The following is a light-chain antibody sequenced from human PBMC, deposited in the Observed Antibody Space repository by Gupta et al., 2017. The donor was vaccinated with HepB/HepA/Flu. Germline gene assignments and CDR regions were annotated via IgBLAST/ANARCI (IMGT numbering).Light chain of an antibody. J-gene: IGLJ2*01. Sequence: QSALTQPASVSWSPGPSIPISCTGTSSDVGSYNLVSWYQQHPGKAPKLMIYEVSKRPSGVSNRFSGSKSGNTASLTISGLQAEDEADYYCCSYAGSSTLVFGGGTKLTVL. V-gene: IGLV2-23*02. CDR1: SSDVGSYNL. CDR3: CSYAGSSTLV. CDR2: EVS.